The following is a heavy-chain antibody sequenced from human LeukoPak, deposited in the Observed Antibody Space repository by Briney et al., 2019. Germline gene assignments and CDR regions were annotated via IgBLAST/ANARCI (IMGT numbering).Heavy chain of an antibody. CDR3: AKDRLLGDPPEYFQH. CDR1: GFTFSRYA. D-gene: IGHD3-10*01. J-gene: IGHJ1*01. CDR2: ISGSGGST. Sequence: GGSLRLSCAASGFTFSRYAMSWVRQAPGKGLEWVSAISGSGGSTYYADSVKGRFTISRDNSKNTLYLQMNSLRAEDTAVYYCAKDRLLGDPPEYFQHWGQGTLVTVSS. V-gene: IGHV3-23*01.